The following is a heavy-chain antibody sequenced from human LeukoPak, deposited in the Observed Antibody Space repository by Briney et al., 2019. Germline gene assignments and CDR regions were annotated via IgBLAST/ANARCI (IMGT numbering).Heavy chain of an antibody. J-gene: IGHJ4*02. V-gene: IGHV1-8*01. CDR2: MNPNSGNT. CDR3: ARGFVQGSGSYMYGY. D-gene: IGHD3-10*01. CDR1: GYTFTNYN. Sequence: GASVKVSCKASGYTFTNYNINWVRQATGQGLEWMGWMNPNSGNTGYAQKFQGRVTMTRNTSINTAYMELSSLRSEDTAVYYCARGFVQGSGSYMYGYWGQGTLVTVSS.